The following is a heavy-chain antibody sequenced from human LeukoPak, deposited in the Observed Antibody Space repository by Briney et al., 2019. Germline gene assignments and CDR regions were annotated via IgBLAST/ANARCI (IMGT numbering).Heavy chain of an antibody. CDR3: ARQISDHYYYYTDV. CDR2: IYYSGTT. D-gene: IGHD3-10*01. V-gene: IGHV4-39*01. Sequence: PSETLSLTCSVSGGSISSSHYYWGWIRQPPGKGLEWIGTIYYSGTTYYNPSLESRVTISEDTSKNQFSLTLRSVTAADTAVYYCARQISDHYYYYTDVWGKGTTVTVSS. J-gene: IGHJ6*03. CDR1: GGSISSSHYY.